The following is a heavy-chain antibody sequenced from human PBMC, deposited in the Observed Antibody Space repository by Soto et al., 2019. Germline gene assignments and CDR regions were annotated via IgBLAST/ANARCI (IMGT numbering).Heavy chain of an antibody. V-gene: IGHV3-23*01. CDR3: ARGPYTSSSEWFDP. CDR1: GFTFSSYA. J-gene: IGHJ5*02. Sequence: LRLSCAASGFTFSSYAMGWVRQAPGKVLDWVSSISGNGDRTYYADSVKGRFTISRDNSKNTLYLQMNRLRAEDTAVYYCARGPYTSSSEWFDPWGQGTLVTVSS. D-gene: IGHD6-6*01. CDR2: ISGNGDRT.